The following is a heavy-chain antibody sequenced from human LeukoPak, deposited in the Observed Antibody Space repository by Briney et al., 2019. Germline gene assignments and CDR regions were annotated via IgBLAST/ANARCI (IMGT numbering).Heavy chain of an antibody. CDR1: GGSISSGGYY. D-gene: IGHD3-10*01. V-gene: IGHV4-31*03. Sequence: SETLSLTCTVSGGSISSGGYYWSWIRQHPGKGLEWIGYIYYSGSTYYNPCLKSRVTISVDTSKNQFSLKLSSVTAADTAVYYCARALWFGELLGGNWFDPWGQGTLVTVSS. CDR2: IYYSGST. CDR3: ARALWFGELLGGNWFDP. J-gene: IGHJ5*02.